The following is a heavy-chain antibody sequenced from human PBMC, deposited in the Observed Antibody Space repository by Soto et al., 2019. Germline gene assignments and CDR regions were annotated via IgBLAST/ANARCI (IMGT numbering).Heavy chain of an antibody. V-gene: IGHV4-34*01. CDR1: GGSFSGYY. Sequence: SETLSLTCAVYGGSFSGYYWSWIRQPPGKGLEWIGEINHSGSTNYNPSLKSRVTISVDTSKNQFSLKLSSVTAADTAVYYCARGGGYFGESQASFDYWGKVTLVTLSS. J-gene: IGHJ4*02. CDR3: ARGGGYFGESQASFDY. CDR2: INHSGST. D-gene: IGHD3-10*01.